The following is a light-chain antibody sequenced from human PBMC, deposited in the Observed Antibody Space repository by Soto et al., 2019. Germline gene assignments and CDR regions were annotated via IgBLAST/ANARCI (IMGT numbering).Light chain of an antibody. J-gene: IGKJ5*01. CDR2: GAS. Sequence: EIVMTQSPATLSVSPGESATLSCRASQSIRSDLAWYQQKPDQFHRLLFYGASTRAPGLPARFSGSGSGTEFTLTVSGLQSEYCAVCFCQQYDNWPSFGQGTRLEIK. CDR1: QSIRSD. V-gene: IGKV3-15*01. CDR3: QQYDNWPS.